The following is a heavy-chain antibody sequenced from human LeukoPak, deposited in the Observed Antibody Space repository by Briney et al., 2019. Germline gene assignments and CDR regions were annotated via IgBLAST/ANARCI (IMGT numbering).Heavy chain of an antibody. J-gene: IGHJ4*02. D-gene: IGHD2-15*01. CDR1: GYSFTTHW. V-gene: IGHV5-51*01. CDR2: IYPGDSEI. Sequence: GESLEISCKGSGYSFTTHWIAWVRQMPGKGLEWMGIIYPGDSEIKYSPSFQGQVTISADKSISTAYLQWSSLQAADTAMYYCTRLASRRDPDKTSGQAYFDIWGQGTLVTVSS. CDR3: TRLASRRDPDKTSGQAYFDI.